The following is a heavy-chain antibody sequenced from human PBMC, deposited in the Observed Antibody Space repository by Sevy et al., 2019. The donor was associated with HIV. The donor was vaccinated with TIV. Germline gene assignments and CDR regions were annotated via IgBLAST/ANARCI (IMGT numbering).Heavy chain of an antibody. CDR2: ISSSGSTI. CDR3: ARDRYGVVVPAAKNWFDP. CDR1: GFTFSDYY. V-gene: IGHV3-11*01. Sequence: GGCLRLSCAASGFTFSDYYMSWIRQAPGKGLEWVSYISSSGSTIYYADSVKGRFTISRDNAKNSLYLQMNSLRAEDTAVYYCARDRYGVVVPAAKNWFDPWGQGTLVTVSS. D-gene: IGHD2-2*01. J-gene: IGHJ5*02.